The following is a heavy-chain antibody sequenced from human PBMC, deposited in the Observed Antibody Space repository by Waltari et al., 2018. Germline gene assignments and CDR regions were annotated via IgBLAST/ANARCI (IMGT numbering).Heavy chain of an antibody. V-gene: IGHV4-38-2*01. Sequence: QVQLQESGPGLVKPSETLSLTCAVSGYSISSGYYLGWSRRPPGQGLEWIGSIYHSGSTYYNPSLKSRVTISVDTSKNQFSLKLSSVTAADTAVYYCAGTYYYDSSGYYSTYYFDYWGQGTLVTVSS. J-gene: IGHJ4*02. CDR2: IYHSGST. D-gene: IGHD3-22*01. CDR1: GYSISSGYY. CDR3: AGTYYYDSSGYYSTYYFDY.